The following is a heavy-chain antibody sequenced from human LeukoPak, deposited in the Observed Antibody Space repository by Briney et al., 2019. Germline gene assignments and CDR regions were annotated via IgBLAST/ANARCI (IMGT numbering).Heavy chain of an antibody. V-gene: IGHV3-30*02. D-gene: IGHD1-14*01. CDR2: IRYDGGGPQ. CDR1: GFNFNTYS. J-gene: IGHJ3*02. Sequence: PGGSLRLSCTASGFNFNTYSMHWVRQAPGKGLEWVAFIRYDGGGPQMYADSLKGRFTISRDNSKNTLYLQMNSLRAEDTAVYYCARSGNAWAFDIWGQGTMVTVSS. CDR3: ARSGNAWAFDI.